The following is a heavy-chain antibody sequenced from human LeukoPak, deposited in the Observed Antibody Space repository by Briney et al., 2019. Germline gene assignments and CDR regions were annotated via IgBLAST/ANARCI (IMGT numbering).Heavy chain of an antibody. CDR1: GYTFTSYD. D-gene: IGHD5-12*01. V-gene: IGHV1-8*01. Sequence: ASVRVSCKASGYTFTSYDINWVRQATGQGLEWMGWMNPNSGNTGYAQKFQGRVTMTRDTSISTAYMELSSLGSEDTAVYYCARDLWLRDDYWGQGTLVTVSS. CDR2: MNPNSGNT. CDR3: ARDLWLRDDY. J-gene: IGHJ4*02.